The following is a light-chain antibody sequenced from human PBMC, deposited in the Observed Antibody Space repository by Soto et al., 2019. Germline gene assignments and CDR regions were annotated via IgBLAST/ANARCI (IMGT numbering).Light chain of an antibody. V-gene: IGKV1-5*03. Sequence: DIQMTQSPSTLSGSVGARVTITSRASQTISSWLAWYQQKPGKAPKLLIYKASTLKSGVPSRFSGSGSGTEFTLTISSLQPDDFATYYCQHYNSYSEAFGQGTKVDI. CDR2: KAS. J-gene: IGKJ1*01. CDR1: QTISSW. CDR3: QHYNSYSEA.